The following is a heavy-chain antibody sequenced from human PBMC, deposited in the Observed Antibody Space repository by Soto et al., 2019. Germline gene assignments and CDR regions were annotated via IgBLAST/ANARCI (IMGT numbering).Heavy chain of an antibody. D-gene: IGHD6-25*01. CDR1: GGSFSGYY. J-gene: IGHJ1*01. Sequence: QVQLQQWGAGLLKPSETLSLTCAVYGGSFSGYYWSWIRQPPGKGLEWIGEINHSGSTNYNPSLESRVTISVDTSKNQFSLKLSSVTAADTAVYYCARGVTAGYFQHWGQGTLVTVSS. CDR2: INHSGST. V-gene: IGHV4-34*01. CDR3: ARGVTAGYFQH.